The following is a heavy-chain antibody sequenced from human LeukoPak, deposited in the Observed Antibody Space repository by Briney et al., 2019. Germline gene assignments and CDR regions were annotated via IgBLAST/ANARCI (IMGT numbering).Heavy chain of an antibody. Sequence: PGGSLRLSCAASGFTFSSYEMNWVRQAPGKGLEWVSYISSSGSTIYYADSVKGRFTISRDNAKNSLYLQMNSLRAEDTALYYCAKDINSGLIKDNWFDPWGQGTLVTVSS. J-gene: IGHJ5*02. CDR2: ISSSGSTI. CDR3: AKDINSGLIKDNWFDP. V-gene: IGHV3-48*03. D-gene: IGHD5-12*01. CDR1: GFTFSSYE.